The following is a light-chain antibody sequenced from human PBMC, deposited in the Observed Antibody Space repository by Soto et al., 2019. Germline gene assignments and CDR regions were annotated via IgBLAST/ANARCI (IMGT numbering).Light chain of an antibody. CDR2: LGS. V-gene: IGKV2-28*01. J-gene: IGKJ5*01. CDR3: MQALQTPT. CDR1: HSLLHSNGYSY. Sequence: DIVMTHSPLSLPVTPREPASISCRSGHSLLHSNGYSYLDWYLQKPGQSPQLLIYLGSNRASGVPDRFSGSGSGTDFTLKISRVEAEDVGVYYCMQALQTPTFGQGTRLEI.